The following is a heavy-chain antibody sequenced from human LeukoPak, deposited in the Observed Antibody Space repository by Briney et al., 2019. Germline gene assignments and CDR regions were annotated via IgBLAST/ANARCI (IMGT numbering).Heavy chain of an antibody. J-gene: IGHJ4*02. V-gene: IGHV4-34*01. CDR1: GGSFSGYY. CDR3: ARLRSYGGNRGIDY. CDR2: INHSGST. Sequence: SETLSLTCAVYGGSFSGYYWSWIRQPPGKGLEWIGEINHSGSTNYNPSLKSRVTISVDTSKNQFSLRLSSVTAADTAIYYCARLRSYGGNRGIDYWGQGTLVAVSS. D-gene: IGHD4-23*01.